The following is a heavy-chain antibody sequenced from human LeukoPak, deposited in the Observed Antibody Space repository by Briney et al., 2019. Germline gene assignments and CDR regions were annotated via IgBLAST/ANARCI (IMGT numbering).Heavy chain of an antibody. CDR3: ARVGGYCSSTSCSPYVYGMDV. CDR2: IYYSGST. J-gene: IGHJ6*02. CDR1: GGSFSGYY. D-gene: IGHD2-2*01. V-gene: IGHV4-34*09. Sequence: SETLSLTCAVYGGSFSGYYWSWIRQPPGKGLEWIGYIYYSGSTYYNPSLKSRVTISVDTSKNQFSLKLSSVTAADTAVYYCARVGGYCSSTSCSPYVYGMDVWGQGTTVTVSS.